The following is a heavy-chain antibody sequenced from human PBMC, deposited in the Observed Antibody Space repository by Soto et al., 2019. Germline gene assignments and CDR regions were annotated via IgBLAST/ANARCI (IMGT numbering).Heavy chain of an antibody. Sequence: QVQLQESGPGLVKPSQTLSLTCSVSGASTVSHYHWTWIRQPPGKGLEWMGYIFNSGTTFYNPSLTSRFSISMDTSGNHFSLELRSVTAADTAVYYCALALGPTTGLDYWGQGTLVTVSS. CDR2: IFNSGTT. V-gene: IGHV4-31*02. CDR3: ALALGPTTGLDY. D-gene: IGHD1-26*01. CDR1: GASTVSHYH. J-gene: IGHJ4*02.